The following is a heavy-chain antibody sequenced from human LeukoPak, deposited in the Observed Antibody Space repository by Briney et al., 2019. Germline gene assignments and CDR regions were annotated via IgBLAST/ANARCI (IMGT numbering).Heavy chain of an antibody. CDR2: FTSRSRSI. CDR1: GFTFSSYS. CDR3: ARTIGDDSSGYGGHEALIDAFDI. J-gene: IGHJ3*02. Sequence: GGSLRLSCAASGFTFSSYSMTWVRQAPGKGLEWVSSFTSRSRSIYYADSVKGRFTISRDNAKNSLYLQMNSLRVEDTAVYYCARTIGDDSSGYGGHEALIDAFDIWGQGTMVTVSS. V-gene: IGHV3-21*01. D-gene: IGHD3-22*01.